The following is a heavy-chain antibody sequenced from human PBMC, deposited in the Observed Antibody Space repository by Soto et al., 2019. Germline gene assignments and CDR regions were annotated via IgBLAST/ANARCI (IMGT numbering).Heavy chain of an antibody. V-gene: IGHV1-3*01. J-gene: IGHJ3*02. CDR2: INAGNGNT. Sequence: AASGKVSCKASGYTFTSYAMHWVRQAPGQRLEWMGWINAGNGNTKYSQKFQGRVTITRDTSASTAYMELSRLRSDDTAVYYCAASGSYGFESTTTPNDAFAIWGQGTMVTVSS. CDR3: AASGSYGFESTTTPNDAFAI. CDR1: GYTFTSYA. D-gene: IGHD1-26*01.